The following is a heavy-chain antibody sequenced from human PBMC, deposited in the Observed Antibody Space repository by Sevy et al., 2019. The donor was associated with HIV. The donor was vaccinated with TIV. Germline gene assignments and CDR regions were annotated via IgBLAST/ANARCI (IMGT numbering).Heavy chain of an antibody. J-gene: IGHJ6*02. CDR3: ARQRCSGYKTSYYYYGMDV. CDR1: GYSFTSYW. Sequence: GESLKISCKGSGYSFTSYWIGWVRQMPGKGLEWMGIIYPGDSDTRYSPSFQGQVTISANKSISTAYLQWSSLKASDTAMYYCARQRCSGYKTSYYYYGMDVWGQGTTVTVSS. V-gene: IGHV5-51*01. D-gene: IGHD5-12*01. CDR2: IYPGDSDT.